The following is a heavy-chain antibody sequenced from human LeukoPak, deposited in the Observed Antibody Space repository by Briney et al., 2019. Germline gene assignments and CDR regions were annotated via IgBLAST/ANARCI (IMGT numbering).Heavy chain of an antibody. CDR2: IKQDGSEK. V-gene: IGHV3-7*05. CDR1: GFTLSRYW. J-gene: IGHJ4*02. Sequence: PGGSLRLSCAASGFTLSRYWMSWGRQAPGKGLEWVANIKQDGSEKYYVESVKGRFTISRDNAKNSLYLQMNSLRAEDAAVYYCAREGYRDTSNYYWGQGTLVTVSS. CDR3: AREGYRDTSNYY. D-gene: IGHD5-18*01.